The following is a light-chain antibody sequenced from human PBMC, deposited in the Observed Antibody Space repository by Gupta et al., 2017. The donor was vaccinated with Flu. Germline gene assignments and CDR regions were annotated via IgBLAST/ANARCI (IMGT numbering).Light chain of an antibody. V-gene: IGKV3-15*01. CDR2: GAS. CDR3: QQYNNGPRT. J-gene: IGKJ1*01. CDR1: QSVSSN. Sequence: ELVMPQSPATLSVSPGERATLSCRASQSVSSNLAWYQQTPGQAPRLLIYGASTRATGIPARFSGSGSGTDFTLTISSLQSEDFAVYYCQQYNNGPRTFGQGTKVE.